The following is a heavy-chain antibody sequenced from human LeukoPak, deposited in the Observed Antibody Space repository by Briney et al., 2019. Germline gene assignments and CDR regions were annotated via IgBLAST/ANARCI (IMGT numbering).Heavy chain of an antibody. Sequence: GASVNVSCKPSGGTFSSYVISWVRQAPGQGLEWMGGIIPIFGTANYAQKFQGRVTITADESTSTAYMELSSLRSEDTAVYYCARGNWNDGMDVWGQGTTVTVSS. CDR3: ARGNWNDGMDV. V-gene: IGHV1-69*13. J-gene: IGHJ6*02. CDR1: GGTFSSYV. D-gene: IGHD1-1*01. CDR2: IIPIFGTA.